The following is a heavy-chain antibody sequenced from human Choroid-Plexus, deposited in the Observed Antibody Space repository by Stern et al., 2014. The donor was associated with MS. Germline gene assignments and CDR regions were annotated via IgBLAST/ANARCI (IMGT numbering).Heavy chain of an antibody. V-gene: IGHV3-30*18. Sequence: VQLEESGGGVVQPGRPLRLSCVASGFTFGSCAMHWVRQAPGKGLEWVAGVSYDGSNKYYADSVKGRFTISRDTSQNTLYMQMSSLRPEDTAVYYCAKDRQYLTYFFDHWGQGSLVTVSS. CDR2: VSYDGSNK. CDR3: AKDRQYLTYFFDH. J-gene: IGHJ5*02. CDR1: GFTFGSCA. D-gene: IGHD2/OR15-2a*01.